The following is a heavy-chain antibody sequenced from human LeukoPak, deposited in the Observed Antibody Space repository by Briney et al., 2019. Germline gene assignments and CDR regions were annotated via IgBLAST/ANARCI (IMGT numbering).Heavy chain of an antibody. CDR3: AKDSGPAARADAFDI. J-gene: IGHJ3*02. V-gene: IGHV3-23*01. CDR2: ISGSGGST. Sequence: SGGSLRLSCAASGFTFSSYGMSWVRQAPGKGLEWVSAISGSGGSTYYADSVKGRFTISRDNSKNTLYLQMNSLRAEDTAVYYCAKDSGPAARADAFDIWGQGTMVTVSS. CDR1: GFTFSSYG. D-gene: IGHD2-2*01.